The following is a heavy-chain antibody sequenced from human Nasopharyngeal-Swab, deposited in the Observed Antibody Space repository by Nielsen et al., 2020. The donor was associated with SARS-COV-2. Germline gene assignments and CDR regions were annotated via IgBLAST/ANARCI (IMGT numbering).Heavy chain of an antibody. D-gene: IGHD1-26*01. CDR3: ARIAGRGSNYYYYMDV. CDR2: ISGSGSYV. J-gene: IGHJ6*03. CDR1: GFTFNSYS. V-gene: IGHV3-21*01. Sequence: GESLKISCAGSGFTFNSYSMIWVRQVPGEGLEWVSSISGSGSYVYYADSVKGRFTISKDSAKNSLYLQMNSLRAEDTAVYFCARIAGRGSNYYYYMDVWGTGTTVTVSS.